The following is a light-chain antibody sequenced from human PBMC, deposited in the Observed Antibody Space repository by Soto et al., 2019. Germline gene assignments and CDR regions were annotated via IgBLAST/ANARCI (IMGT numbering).Light chain of an antibody. V-gene: IGKV3-15*01. Sequence: EIVMTQSPATLSVSQGERATLSCMASKSDSSKLAWFQQKPGQAPTLLIYGVSTRATGVPVKFSGSGSGTEFTLAINTLHSEDFAVYYCQQYNNWPHTFGQGTKVDIK. CDR2: GVS. J-gene: IGKJ2*01. CDR1: KSDSSK. CDR3: QQYNNWPHT.